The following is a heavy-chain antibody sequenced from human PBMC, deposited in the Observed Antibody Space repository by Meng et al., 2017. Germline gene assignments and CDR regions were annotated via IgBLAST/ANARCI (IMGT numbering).Heavy chain of an antibody. CDR2: INHSGST. CDR1: GGSFSGYY. V-gene: IGHV4-34*01. J-gene: IGHJ2*01. CDR3: ARGRSGTWPWYFDL. D-gene: IGHD1-1*01. Sequence: PQQWGAGLLKPSETLSLTCAVYGGSFSGYYWSWIRQPPGKGLEWIGEINHSGSTNYNPSLKSRVTISVDTSKNQFSLKLSSVTAADTAVYYCARGRSGTWPWYFDLWGRGTLVTVSS.